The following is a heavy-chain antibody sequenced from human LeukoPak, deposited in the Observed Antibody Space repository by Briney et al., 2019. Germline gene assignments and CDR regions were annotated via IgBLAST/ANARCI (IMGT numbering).Heavy chain of an antibody. CDR1: GFTFSSYA. J-gene: IGHJ4*02. CDR2: ISVSGGST. CDR3: ANASLQLVVVAALDY. V-gene: IGHV3-23*01. D-gene: IGHD2-21*02. Sequence: GGSLRLSCAASGFTFSSYAMSWVRQAPGKGLEWVSAISVSGGSTYYTDSVKGRFTISRDHSKNRLYLQMNRLRAEDTAVYYGANASLQLVVVAALDYWGQGTLVTVSS.